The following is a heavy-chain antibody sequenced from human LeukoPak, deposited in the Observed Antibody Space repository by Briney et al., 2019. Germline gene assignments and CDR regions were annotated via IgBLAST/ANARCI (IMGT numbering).Heavy chain of an antibody. V-gene: IGHV3-30*04. CDR3: AKARNYDILTGFDY. CDR2: ISYDGSNK. J-gene: IGHJ4*02. Sequence: GGSLRLSCAASGFTFSSYAMHWVRQAPGKGLEWVAVISYDGSNKYYADSVKGRFTISRDNAKNSLYLQMNSLRAEDTALYYCAKARNYDILTGFDYWGQGTLVTVSS. CDR1: GFTFSSYA. D-gene: IGHD3-9*01.